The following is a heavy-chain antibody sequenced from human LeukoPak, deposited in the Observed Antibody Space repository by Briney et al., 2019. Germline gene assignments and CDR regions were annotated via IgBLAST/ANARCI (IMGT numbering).Heavy chain of an antibody. J-gene: IGHJ4*02. Sequence: GGSLRLSCAASGFTLSPSWMTWVRQVPGKGLVRVSRITSDGRNTVYADSVKGRFTISRDNARNTVYLQMTSLRAEDSAVYFCARDWHYRLDMWGQGALVTVSS. D-gene: IGHD4-4*01. V-gene: IGHV3-74*01. CDR1: GFTLSPSW. CDR2: ITSDGRNT. CDR3: ARDWHYRLDM.